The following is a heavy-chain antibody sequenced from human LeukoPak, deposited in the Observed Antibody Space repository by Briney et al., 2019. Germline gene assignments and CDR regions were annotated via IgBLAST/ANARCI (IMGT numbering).Heavy chain of an antibody. CDR1: GGSISSDY. J-gene: IGHJ5*01. CDR3: ARDRGGAAAGNWFDS. D-gene: IGHD6-13*01. Sequence: SETLSLTCTASGGSISSDYWSWIRQPAGKGLEWIGRMYISGSTDHNPPLKSRVTMSLDTSKNQFSLKLTSVTAADTAVYYCARDRGGAAAGNWFDSWGQGTLVIVSS. CDR2: MYISGST. V-gene: IGHV4-4*07.